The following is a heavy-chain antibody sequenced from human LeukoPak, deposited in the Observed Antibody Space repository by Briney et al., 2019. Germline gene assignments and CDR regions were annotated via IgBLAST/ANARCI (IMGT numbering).Heavy chain of an antibody. CDR3: ARAGDYGIKD. Sequence: SETLSLTCTVSGGSIGSSSYYWGWIRQPPGKGLEWIGSIYYSGSTYYNPSFKSRVTISVDTSKNQFSLKLNSVTAADTAVYYCARAGDYGIKDWGQGTLVTVSS. D-gene: IGHD4-17*01. CDR1: GGSIGSSSYY. CDR2: IYYSGST. J-gene: IGHJ4*02. V-gene: IGHV4-39*07.